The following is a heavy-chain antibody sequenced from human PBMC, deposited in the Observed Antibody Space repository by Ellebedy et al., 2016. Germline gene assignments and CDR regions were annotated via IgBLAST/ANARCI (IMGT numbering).Heavy chain of an antibody. Sequence: SETLSLTCAVYGGSFSGYYWSWIRQPPGKGLEWIGEINHSGSTNYNPSLKSRVTISVDTSKNQFSLQLNSVTPEDTAVYYCARDREQLWNTYYYYYMDVWGKGTTVTVSS. D-gene: IGHD5-18*01. CDR3: ARDREQLWNTYYYYYMDV. CDR1: GGSFSGYY. J-gene: IGHJ6*03. V-gene: IGHV4-34*01. CDR2: INHSGST.